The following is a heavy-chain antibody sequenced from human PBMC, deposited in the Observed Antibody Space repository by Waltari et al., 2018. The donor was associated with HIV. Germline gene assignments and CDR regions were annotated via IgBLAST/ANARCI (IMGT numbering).Heavy chain of an antibody. CDR2: IRSKTDGGAT. Sequence: VQLVESGGALVTPGGSLKISCAVSGITFQNAWRGWVRQAPGKGLQWLGHIRSKTDGGATDYAAPLSGRFAISTDDFNNTMFLEMKTLKVDDTAVYYCTTFEMGTTRNFWGQGTLVTVSS. V-gene: IGHV3-15*02. D-gene: IGHD1-26*01. CDR3: TTFEMGTTRNF. J-gene: IGHJ4*02. CDR1: GITFQNAW.